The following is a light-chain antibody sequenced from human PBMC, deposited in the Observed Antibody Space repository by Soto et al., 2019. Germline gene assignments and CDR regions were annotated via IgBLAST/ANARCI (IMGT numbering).Light chain of an antibody. CDR1: SSNLGAAYD. CDR2: GNI. V-gene: IGLV1-40*01. J-gene: IGLJ3*02. CDR3: QSYDSPSGNWV. Sequence: QSVLTQPPSVSGAPGQRVTISCTGSSSNLGAAYDVHWYQYRPGTAPKLLIYGNINRPSGVPDRISGSKFGTSASLNISGLQAEDEAYYVCQSYDSPSGNWVFGGGTKLTVL.